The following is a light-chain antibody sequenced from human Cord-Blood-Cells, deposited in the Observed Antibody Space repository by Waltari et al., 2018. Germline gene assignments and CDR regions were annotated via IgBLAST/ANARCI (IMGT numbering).Light chain of an antibody. Sequence: DIQLTQSPSSLTSSVGDRVTITCRVSQGISNYLAWFQQKPGKAPNSLIYAASSLQSGVPAKFSGSGSGTDFTLTINSLQHEDFAPYYWQQYISYPLTFGGVTKVEIK. CDR3: QQYISYPLT. V-gene: IGKV1-16*02. J-gene: IGKJ4*01. CDR1: QGISNY. CDR2: AAS.